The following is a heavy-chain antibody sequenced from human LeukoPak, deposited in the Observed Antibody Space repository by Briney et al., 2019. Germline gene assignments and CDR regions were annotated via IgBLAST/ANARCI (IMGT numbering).Heavy chain of an antibody. CDR1: GGSFSGYY. Sequence: PSETLSLTCAVYGGSFSGYYWSWIRQPPGKGLEWIGEINHSGSTNYNPSLKSRVTISVDTSKNQFSLKLSSVTAADTAVYYCARVHSSSWYLALDYWGQGTLVTVSS. J-gene: IGHJ4*02. D-gene: IGHD6-13*01. CDR3: ARVHSSSWYLALDY. V-gene: IGHV4-34*01. CDR2: INHSGST.